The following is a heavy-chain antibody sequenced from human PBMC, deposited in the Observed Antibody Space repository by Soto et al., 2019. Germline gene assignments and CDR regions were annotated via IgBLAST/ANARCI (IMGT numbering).Heavy chain of an antibody. CDR3: ARDSPEAGYYYYGMDV. V-gene: IGHV1-69*13. D-gene: IGHD6-13*01. CDR1: GGTFSSYA. J-gene: IGHJ6*02. Sequence: ASVKVSCTASGGTFSSYAISWVRQAPGQGLEWMGGIIPIFGTANYAQKFQGRVTITADESTSTAYMELSSLRSEDTAVYYCARDSPEAGYYYYGMDVWGQGTTVTVSS. CDR2: IIPIFGTA.